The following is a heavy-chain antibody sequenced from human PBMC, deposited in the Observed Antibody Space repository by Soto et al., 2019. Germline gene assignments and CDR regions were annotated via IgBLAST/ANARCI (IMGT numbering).Heavy chain of an antibody. V-gene: IGHV4-59*01. CDR2: IYYSGST. CDR3: ARGRGDYAYYYYYYMDV. CDR1: GGSISSYY. J-gene: IGHJ6*03. Sequence: SETLSLTCTVSGGSISSYYWSWIRQPPGKGLEWIGYIYYSGSTNYNPSLKSRVTISVDTSKNQFSLKLSSVTAADTAVYYCARGRGDYAYYYYYYMDVWGKGTTVTVSS. D-gene: IGHD2-21*02.